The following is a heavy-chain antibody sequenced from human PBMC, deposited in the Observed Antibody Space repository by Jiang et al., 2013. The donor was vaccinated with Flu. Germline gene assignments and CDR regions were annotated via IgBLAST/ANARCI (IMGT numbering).Heavy chain of an antibody. CDR2: IYPGDSDT. CDR3: ARGPYDSSGYYYENWYFDL. Sequence: IIYPGDSDTRYSPSFQGQVTISADKSISTAYLQWSSLKASDTAMYYCARGPYDSSGYYYENWYFDLWGRGTLVTVSS. D-gene: IGHD3-22*01. J-gene: IGHJ2*01. V-gene: IGHV5-51*01.